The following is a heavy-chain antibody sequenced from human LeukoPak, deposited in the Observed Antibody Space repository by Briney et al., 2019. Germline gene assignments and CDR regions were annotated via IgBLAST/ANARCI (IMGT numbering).Heavy chain of an antibody. Sequence: GASVKVSCKASGYTFTGYYMHWVRQAPGQGLEWMGWINPNSGGTNYAQKFQGRVTMTRDTSISTAYMELSRLRSDDTAVYYCATLSWDREEKYLLWVPHFDYWGQGTLVTVSS. CDR1: GYTFTGYY. CDR2: INPNSGGT. CDR3: ATLSWDREEKYLLWVPHFDY. J-gene: IGHJ4*02. D-gene: IGHD2-21*01. V-gene: IGHV1-2*02.